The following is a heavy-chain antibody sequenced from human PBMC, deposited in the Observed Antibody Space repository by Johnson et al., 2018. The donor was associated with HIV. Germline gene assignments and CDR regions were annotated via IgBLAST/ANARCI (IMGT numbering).Heavy chain of an antibody. V-gene: IGHV3-30-3*02. CDR1: GFSFSGFA. CDR3: AKEEAYYYGSGGYFGVRAFDI. J-gene: IGHJ3*02. CDR2: ISYDGRNQ. Sequence: QVQLVESGGGVVQPGRSLRLSCVVSGFSFSGFAMHWVRQAPGKGLDWMAVISYDGRNQQYAESVKGRFTISRDNYKNTLYLQMSSVRPEDTAVYYCAKEEAYYYGSGGYFGVRAFDIWGQGKMVTVSS. D-gene: IGHD3-10*01.